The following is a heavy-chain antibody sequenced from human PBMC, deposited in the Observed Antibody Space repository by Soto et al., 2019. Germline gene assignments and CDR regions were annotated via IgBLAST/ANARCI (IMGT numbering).Heavy chain of an antibody. CDR1: CYTITSYG. D-gene: IGHD3-22*01. CDR2: ISAYNGNK. Sequence: ASVKVTFKTSCYTITSYGISWGRQATGQGGEWMGWISAYNGNKNYAQKLQGRVTMTTDTSTSTAYMELRSLRSDDTAVYYCARDRLYYDSSGYYFIYYYGMDVWGQGTTVTVSS. V-gene: IGHV1-18*01. J-gene: IGHJ6*02. CDR3: ARDRLYYDSSGYYFIYYYGMDV.